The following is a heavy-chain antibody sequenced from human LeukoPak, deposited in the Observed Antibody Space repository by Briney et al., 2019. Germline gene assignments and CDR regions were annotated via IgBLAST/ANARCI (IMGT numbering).Heavy chain of an antibody. D-gene: IGHD6-19*01. V-gene: IGHV4-59*01. J-gene: IGHJ5*02. CDR2: ISYSGST. CDR1: GGSISSYY. CDR3: ARPSGRNGWSPFDL. Sequence: SETLSVTCTVSGGSISSYYWTWIRQPPGKGLEWIGYISYSGSTDYNPSLKSRVTISIDTSKNQCSLNLNSVTAADTAVYYCARPSGRNGWSPFDLWGQGTLVTVSS.